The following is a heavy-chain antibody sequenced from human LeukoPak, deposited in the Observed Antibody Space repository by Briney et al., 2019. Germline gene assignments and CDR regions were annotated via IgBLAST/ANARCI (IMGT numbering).Heavy chain of an antibody. CDR3: ASLGDYYFHY. D-gene: IGHD3-16*01. V-gene: IGHV4-59*01. Sequence: PGGSLRLSCTASGFTLNSYSMNWVRQPPGKGLEWIGYIYYSGSTSYNPSLKSRVTISVDTSKNQFSLKLSSVTAADTAVYYCASLGDYYFHYWGQGTLVTVSS. J-gene: IGHJ4*02. CDR1: GFTLNSYS. CDR2: IYYSGST.